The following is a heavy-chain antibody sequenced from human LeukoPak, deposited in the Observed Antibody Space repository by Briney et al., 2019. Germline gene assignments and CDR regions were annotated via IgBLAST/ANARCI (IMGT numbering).Heavy chain of an antibody. V-gene: IGHV1-8*03. CDR3: ATDSHSYYDYVWGSYRYTNYFDY. D-gene: IGHD3-16*02. J-gene: IGHJ4*02. CDR2: MNPNSGNT. CDR1: GYTFTSYD. Sequence: ASVKVSCKASGYTFTSYDINWVRQATGQGLEWMGWMNPNSGNTGYAQKFQGRVTITRNTSISTAYMELSSLRSEDTAVYYCATDSHSYYDYVWGSYRYTNYFDYWGQGTLVTVSS.